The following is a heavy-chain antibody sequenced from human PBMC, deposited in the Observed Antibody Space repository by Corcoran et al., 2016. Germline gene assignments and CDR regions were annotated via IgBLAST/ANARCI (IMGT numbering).Heavy chain of an antibody. D-gene: IGHD3-10*01. CDR3: ARGPVLWFGERSGTFDP. CDR1: GGSFSGYY. Sequence: QVQLQQWGAGLLKPSETLSLTCAVYGGSFSGYYWSWIRQPPGKGLEWIGEINHSGSTNYNPSLKSRVTISVDTSKNQFSLKLSSVTAADTAVYYCARGPVLWFGERSGTFDPWGQGTLVTVSS. V-gene: IGHV4-34*01. CDR2: INHSGST. J-gene: IGHJ5*02.